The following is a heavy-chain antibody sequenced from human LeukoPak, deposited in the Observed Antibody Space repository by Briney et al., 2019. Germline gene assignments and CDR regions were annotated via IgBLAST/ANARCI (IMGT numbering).Heavy chain of an antibody. Sequence: GGSLRLSCAASGFTFSSYGMSWVRQAPGKGLEWVSAISGSGGSTYYADSVKGRFTISRDNSKNTLYLQMNSLRAEDTAVYYCAKDRRHDSVFDYWGQGTLVTVSS. CDR2: ISGSGGST. CDR1: GFTFSSYG. D-gene: IGHD1-1*01. CDR3: AKDRRHDSVFDY. J-gene: IGHJ4*02. V-gene: IGHV3-23*01.